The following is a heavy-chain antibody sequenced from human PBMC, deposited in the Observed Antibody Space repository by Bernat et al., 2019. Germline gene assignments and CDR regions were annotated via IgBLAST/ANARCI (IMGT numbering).Heavy chain of an antibody. Sequence: QLQLQESGPGLVKPSETLSLTCTVPGGSISSSSYYCGWVRQPPGKGLGWIGSIHYSGSTYYNPSLKSPVTITVEESKDQCAQKLSPGTAADTAVYYCAVVPDSSGWYFLSWFDPWGQGTLVTVSS. V-gene: IGHV4-39*01. J-gene: IGHJ5*02. CDR1: GGSISSSSYY. CDR2: IHYSGST. CDR3: AVVPDSSGWYFLSWFDP. D-gene: IGHD6-13*01.